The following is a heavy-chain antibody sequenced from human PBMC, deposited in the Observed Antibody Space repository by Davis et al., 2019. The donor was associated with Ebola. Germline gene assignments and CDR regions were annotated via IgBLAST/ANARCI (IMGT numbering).Heavy chain of an antibody. CDR1: GYSFTSYW. J-gene: IGHJ4*02. CDR2: IYPGDSNT. V-gene: IGHV5-51*01. CDR3: ARHGFLEGGYFDY. D-gene: IGHD3-3*01. Sequence: SRQGSGYSFTSYWIGRVRQMPGKRLVWMGSIYPGDSNTRYSPSFQGQVTITADKSISTAYLQWSSLKASDTAMYYCARHGFLEGGYFDYWGQGTLVTVSS.